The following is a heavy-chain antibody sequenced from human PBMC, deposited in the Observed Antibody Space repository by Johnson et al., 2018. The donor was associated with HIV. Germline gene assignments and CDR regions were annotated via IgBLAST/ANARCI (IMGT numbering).Heavy chain of an antibody. V-gene: IGHV3-30*04. D-gene: IGHD3-9*01. CDR1: GFTFSSYA. CDR2: ISYDGSNK. Sequence: QVQLVESGGGVVQPGRSLRLSCAASGFTFSSYAMHWVRQAPGKGLEWVAVISYDGSNKYYADSVKGRFTISRDNSKNTLYLQMNSLRAEDTAVYYCAKDRVYYDILTGYYISLSSWDAFDIWGQGTMVTVSS. J-gene: IGHJ3*02. CDR3: AKDRVYYDILTGYYISLSSWDAFDI.